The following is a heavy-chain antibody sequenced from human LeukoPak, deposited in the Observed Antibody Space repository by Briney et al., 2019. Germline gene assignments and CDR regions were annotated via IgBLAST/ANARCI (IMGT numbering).Heavy chain of an antibody. J-gene: IGHJ6*03. CDR3: ARESESYYGSGYYYYMDV. CDR2: IYYSGST. Sequence: SETLSLTCTVSGGSISSGGYYWSWIRQHPGKGLEWIGYIYYSGSTYYNPSLKSRVTISVDTSKNQFSLKLSSVTAADTAVYYCARESESYYGSGYYYYMDVWGKGTTVTVSS. V-gene: IGHV4-31*03. D-gene: IGHD3-10*01. CDR1: GGSISSGGYY.